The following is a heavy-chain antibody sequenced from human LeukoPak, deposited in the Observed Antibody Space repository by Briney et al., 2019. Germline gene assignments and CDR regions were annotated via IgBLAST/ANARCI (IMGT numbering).Heavy chain of an antibody. CDR1: GGSVSSGSYY. CDR3: AREGGYCSSTSCYAGWFDP. J-gene: IGHJ5*02. Sequence: SETLSLTCTVSGGSVSSGSYYWSRIRQPPGKGLEWIGYIYYSGSTNYNPSLKSRVTISVDTSKNQFSLKLSSVTAADTAVYYCAREGGYCSSTSCYAGWFDPWGQGTLVTVSS. V-gene: IGHV4-61*01. D-gene: IGHD2-2*01. CDR2: IYYSGST.